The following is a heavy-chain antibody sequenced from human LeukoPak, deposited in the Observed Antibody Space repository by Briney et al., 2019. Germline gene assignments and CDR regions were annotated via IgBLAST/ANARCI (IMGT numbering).Heavy chain of an antibody. Sequence: SVKVSCKASGGTFSSYAISWVRQAPGQGLEWMGGIIPIFGTANYAQKFQGRVTITTDESTSTAYMELSSLRSEDTAVHYCAREAGWHYFQHWGQGTLVAVSS. D-gene: IGHD2-15*01. CDR1: GGTFSSYA. J-gene: IGHJ1*01. V-gene: IGHV1-69*05. CDR2: IIPIFGTA. CDR3: AREAGWHYFQH.